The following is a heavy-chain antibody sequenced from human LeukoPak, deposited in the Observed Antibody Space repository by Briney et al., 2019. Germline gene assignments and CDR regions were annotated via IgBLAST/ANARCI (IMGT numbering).Heavy chain of an antibody. CDR3: ARDGDREAAETWFDP. D-gene: IGHD6-13*01. CDR2: INPNSGGT. Sequence: ASVPVSCKSSGYTFTCYYMHWVRQAPAQGLEWMGCINPNSGGTNYSQNFQGRVTITIATDISTASMELSSLRSASTAVYYCARDGDREAAETWFDPWGQGTLVSVS. J-gene: IGHJ5*02. CDR1: GYTFTCYY. V-gene: IGHV1-2*02.